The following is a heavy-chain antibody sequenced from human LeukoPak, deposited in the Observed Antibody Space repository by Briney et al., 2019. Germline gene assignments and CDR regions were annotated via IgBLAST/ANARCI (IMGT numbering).Heavy chain of an antibody. CDR2: IYYSGST. Sequence: SETLSLTCTVPGGSISSYYWSWIRQPPGKGLEWIGYIYYSGSTNYNPSLKSRVTISVDTSKNQFSLKLSSVTAADTAVYYCARQAAAIEYFQHWGQGTLVTVSS. V-gene: IGHV4-59*01. D-gene: IGHD2-2*01. J-gene: IGHJ1*01. CDR3: ARQAAAIEYFQH. CDR1: GGSISSYY.